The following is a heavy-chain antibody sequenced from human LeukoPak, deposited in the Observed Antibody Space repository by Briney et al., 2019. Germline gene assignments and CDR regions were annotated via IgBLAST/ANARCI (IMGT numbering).Heavy chain of an antibody. Sequence: SETLSLTCAVYGGSFSGYYWSWIRQPPGKGLEWIGEINHSGSTNYNPSLKSRVTISVDTSKNQFSLKLSSVTAADTAVYYCARTGYSSSLTGYYYYMDVWGKGTTVTVSS. CDR1: GGSFSGYY. V-gene: IGHV4-34*01. CDR2: INHSGST. J-gene: IGHJ6*03. D-gene: IGHD6-6*01. CDR3: ARTGYSSSLTGYYYYMDV.